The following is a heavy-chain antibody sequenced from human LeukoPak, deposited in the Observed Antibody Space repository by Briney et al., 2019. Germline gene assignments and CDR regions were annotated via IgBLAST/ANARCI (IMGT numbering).Heavy chain of an antibody. CDR3: EAVAGTGIY. Sequence: VASVKVSCKASGYTFTSYYMHWVRQAPGQGLEWMGIINPSGGSTSYAQKFQGRVTMTRDTSTSTAYMELSSLRSEDTAVYYCEAVAGTGIYWGQGTLVTVSS. V-gene: IGHV1-46*01. J-gene: IGHJ4*02. CDR2: INPSGGST. CDR1: GYTFTSYY. D-gene: IGHD6-19*01.